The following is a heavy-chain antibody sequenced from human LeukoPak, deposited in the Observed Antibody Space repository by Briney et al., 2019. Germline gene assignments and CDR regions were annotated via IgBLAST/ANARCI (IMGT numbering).Heavy chain of an antibody. D-gene: IGHD2-15*01. V-gene: IGHV3-20*04. Sequence: GGSLRLSCSASGFTFKEHGMSWVRQAPGKGLEWVSGINWNNDNTGYADSVKGRFTISRDNAKNSLYLQMNDLRGEDTALYYCSRGYCSGSSCWCHWLDPWGQGTLVTVSS. J-gene: IGHJ5*02. CDR1: GFTFKEHG. CDR3: SRGYCSGSSCWCHWLDP. CDR2: INWNNDNT.